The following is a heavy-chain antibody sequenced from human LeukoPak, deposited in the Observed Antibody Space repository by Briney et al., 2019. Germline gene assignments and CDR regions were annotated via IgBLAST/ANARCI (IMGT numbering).Heavy chain of an antibody. Sequence: SQTLSLTCTVSGGSISSGGYYWRWIRQHPGKGLEWIGYIYYSGSTYYNPSLKSRVTISVDTSKNQFSLKLSSVTAADTAVYYCARVEFPKAARHVLPYYFDYWGQGTLVTVSS. D-gene: IGHD6-6*01. CDR1: GGSISSGGYY. J-gene: IGHJ4*02. CDR3: ARVEFPKAARHVLPYYFDY. V-gene: IGHV4-31*03. CDR2: IYYSGST.